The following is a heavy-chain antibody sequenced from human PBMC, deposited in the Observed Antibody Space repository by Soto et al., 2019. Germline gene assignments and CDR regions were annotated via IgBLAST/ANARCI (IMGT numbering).Heavy chain of an antibody. CDR3: AAARVLGATAPYYYYGMDV. D-gene: IGHD1-26*01. CDR1: GGTFSSYT. V-gene: IGHV1-58*02. Sequence: SVKVSCKASGGTFSSYTISWVRQARGQRLEWIGWIVVGSGNTNYAQKFQERVTITRDMSTSTAYMELSSLRSEDTAVYYCAAARVLGATAPYYYYGMDVWGQGTTVTVSS. CDR2: IVVGSGNT. J-gene: IGHJ6*02.